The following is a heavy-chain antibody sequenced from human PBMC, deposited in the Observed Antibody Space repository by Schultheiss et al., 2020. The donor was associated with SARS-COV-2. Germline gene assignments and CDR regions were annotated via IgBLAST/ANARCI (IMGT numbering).Heavy chain of an antibody. J-gene: IGHJ6*02. CDR3: ARGGLWFREGMDV. CDR1: GFTFSSYA. D-gene: IGHD3-10*01. CDR2: ISSNGGST. V-gene: IGHV3-64*04. Sequence: GGSLRLSCAASGFTFSSYAMHWVRQAPGKGLEYVSAISSNGGSTYYADSVKGRFTISRDNSKNTLYLQMNSLRAEDTAVYYCARGGLWFREGMDVWGQGTTVTVSS.